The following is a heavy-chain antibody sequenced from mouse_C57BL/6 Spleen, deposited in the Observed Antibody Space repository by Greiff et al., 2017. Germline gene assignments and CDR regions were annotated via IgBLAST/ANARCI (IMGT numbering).Heavy chain of an antibody. D-gene: IGHD2-4*01. CDR3: AREGLPNYYAMDY. J-gene: IGHJ4*01. CDR2: IWSGGST. V-gene: IGHV2-2*01. CDR1: GFSLTSYG. Sequence: VKLMESGPGLVQPSQSLSITCTVSGFSLTSYGVHWVRQSPGKGLEWLGVIWSGGSTDYNAAFISRLSISKDNSKSQVFFKMNSLQADDTAIYYCAREGLPNYYAMDYWGQGTSVTVSS.